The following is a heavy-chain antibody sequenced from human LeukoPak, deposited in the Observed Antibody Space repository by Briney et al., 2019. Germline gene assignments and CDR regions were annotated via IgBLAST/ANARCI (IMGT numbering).Heavy chain of an antibody. J-gene: IGHJ5*02. CDR1: GYSISSGYY. Sequence: SETLSLTCAVSGYSISSGYYWGWIRQPPGKGLEWIGSIYHSGSTYYNPSLKSRVTISVDTSKNQLSLKLSSVTAADTAVYYCARQAYCSSTSCYRNWFDPWGQGTLVTVSS. CDR2: IYHSGST. CDR3: ARQAYCSSTSCYRNWFDP. V-gene: IGHV4-38-2*01. D-gene: IGHD2-2*02.